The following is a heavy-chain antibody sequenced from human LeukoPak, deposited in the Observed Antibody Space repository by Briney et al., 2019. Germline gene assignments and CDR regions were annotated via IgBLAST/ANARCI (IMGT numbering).Heavy chain of an antibody. Sequence: RAGGSLRLSCAASRFTFSTYTMYWVRHPPGKRLEWVSIIGSSGGGIHYADSVKGRFTISRDNSKNALYLQMNSLRVEDTAVYYCAIDPNWGTHSWGQGVLVTVSS. CDR3: AIDPNWGTHS. CDR2: IGSSGGGI. CDR1: RFTFSTYT. J-gene: IGHJ4*02. D-gene: IGHD7-27*01. V-gene: IGHV3-23*01.